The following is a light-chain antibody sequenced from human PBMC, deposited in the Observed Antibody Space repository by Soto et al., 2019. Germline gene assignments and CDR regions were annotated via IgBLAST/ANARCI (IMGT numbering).Light chain of an antibody. CDR3: QQSYRTPPIT. CDR1: QSVSSNY. J-gene: IGKJ5*01. CDR2: GAS. Sequence: EIVLTQSPGTLSLSPGERATLSCRASQSVSSNYLAWYQQKPGQAPRVLIYGASSRTTGIPDRFSGSGSGTDFTLTISRLEPEDFATYYCQQSYRTPPITFGQGTRLEIK. V-gene: IGKV3-20*01.